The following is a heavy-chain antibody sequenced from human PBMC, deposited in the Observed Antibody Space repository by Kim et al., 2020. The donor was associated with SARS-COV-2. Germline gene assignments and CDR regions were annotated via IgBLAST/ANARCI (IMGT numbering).Heavy chain of an antibody. Sequence: GVSLRLSCAASGFIYSDYYMNWIRLAPGKGLEYISSISKSGSPIHYADSVKGRFTISRDNTKKTLYLQMNSLSPEDTAVYFCARDSYRSGYYDALDVWGQGTLVTVSS. V-gene: IGHV3-11*01. CDR2: ISKSGSPI. CDR1: GFIYSDYY. D-gene: IGHD3-22*01. CDR3: ARDSYRSGYYDALDV. J-gene: IGHJ3*01.